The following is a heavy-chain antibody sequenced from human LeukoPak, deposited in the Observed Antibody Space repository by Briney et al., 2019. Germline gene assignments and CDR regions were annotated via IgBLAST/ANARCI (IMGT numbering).Heavy chain of an antibody. CDR2: INWNGGST. D-gene: IGHD3-22*01. CDR1: GFTFDDYG. CDR3: ARSHSSGYMGSFDI. V-gene: IGHV3-20*04. Sequence: GGSLRLSCAASGFTFDDYGMSWVRQAPGKGLEWVSGINWNGGSTGYADSVKGRFTISRDNAKNSLYLQMNSLRAEDTALYYCARSHSSGYMGSFDIWGQGTMVTVSS. J-gene: IGHJ3*02.